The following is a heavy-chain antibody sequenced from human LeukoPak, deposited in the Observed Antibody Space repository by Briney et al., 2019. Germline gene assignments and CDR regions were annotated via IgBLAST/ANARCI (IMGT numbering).Heavy chain of an antibody. CDR3: ARVGGWEADDDLSDYKLDRDHNQFDL. CDR2: VYHRGYT. J-gene: IGHJ5*02. Sequence: GSLRLSCAASGFTFSNYSMNWVRQAPGKGLEWVGSVYHRGYTYYSPSLWTRITMSVDTPKNQFSLKLTSVTAEDTAVYYCARVGGWEADDDLSDYKLDRDHNQFDLWGQGTLVTVSS. V-gene: IGHV4-34*10. CDR1: GFTFSNYS. D-gene: IGHD3-10*01.